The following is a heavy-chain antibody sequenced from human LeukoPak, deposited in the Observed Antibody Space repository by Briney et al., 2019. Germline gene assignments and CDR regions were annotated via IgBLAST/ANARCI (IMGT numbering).Heavy chain of an antibody. J-gene: IGHJ4*02. Sequence: GGSLRLSCAASGFTLSNYNMNWVRQAPGKGLEWVSHISSSSRSIYYADSVKGRFTISRDNAKNSLYLQMNSLRDEDTAVYYCAREYGSGTPDFDYWGQGTLVSVSP. CDR3: AREYGSGTPDFDY. V-gene: IGHV3-48*02. CDR2: ISSSSRSI. D-gene: IGHD3-10*01. CDR1: GFTLSNYN.